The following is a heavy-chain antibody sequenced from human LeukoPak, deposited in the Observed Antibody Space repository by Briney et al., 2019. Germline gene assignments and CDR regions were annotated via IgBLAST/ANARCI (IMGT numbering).Heavy chain of an antibody. J-gene: IGHJ4*02. CDR3: AKETRRQVGADFLDY. CDR1: GFIFSNYG. D-gene: IGHD1-26*01. CDR2: ISYDGSNK. V-gene: IGHV3-30*18. Sequence: GRSLRLSCAASGFIFSNYGMHWVRQAPGKGLEWVAVISYDGSNKQYADSVKGRFTISRDNSKNTLYLQMNSLRPEDTAVYYCAKETRRQVGADFLDYWGQGTLVTVSS.